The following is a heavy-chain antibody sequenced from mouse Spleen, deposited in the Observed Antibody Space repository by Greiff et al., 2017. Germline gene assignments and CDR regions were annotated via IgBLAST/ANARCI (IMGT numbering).Heavy chain of an antibody. V-gene: IGHV5-17*01. J-gene: IGHJ3*01. CDR1: GFTFSDYG. Sequence: EVQLVESGGGLVKPGGSLKLSCAASGFTFSDYGMHWVRQAPEKGLEWVAYISSGSGTIYYADTVKGRFTISRDNAKNTLFLQMTSLRSEDTAMYYCARGIYYDYEGAWFAYWGQGTLVTVSA. D-gene: IGHD2-4*01. CDR2: ISSGSGTI. CDR3: ARGIYYDYEGAWFAY.